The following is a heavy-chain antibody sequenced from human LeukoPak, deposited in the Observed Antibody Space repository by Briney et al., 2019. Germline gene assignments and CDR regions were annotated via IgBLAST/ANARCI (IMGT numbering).Heavy chain of an antibody. J-gene: IGHJ4*02. CDR3: ATGRSNSGKDY. V-gene: IGHV3-15*01. D-gene: IGHD4-23*01. Sequence: GGSLRLSCAASGFTFSNAWMSWVRQAPGKGLEWVGRIKSKTDGGTTDYAAPVKGRFTISRDDSKNTLYLQMNSLKTEDTAVYYCATGRSNSGKDYWGQGTLVTVSS. CDR1: GFTFSNAW. CDR2: IKSKTDGGTT.